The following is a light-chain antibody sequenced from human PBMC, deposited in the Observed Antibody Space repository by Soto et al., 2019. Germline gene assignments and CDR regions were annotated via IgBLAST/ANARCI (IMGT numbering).Light chain of an antibody. CDR3: QHYGSSVPVT. CDR1: QSVNRNY. CDR2: SAS. J-gene: IGKJ4*01. V-gene: IGKV3-20*01. Sequence: EMVLTQSPGTLSLSPGERATLSCRASQSVNRNYLAWYRQRPGQAPRLLIYSASTRATGIPDRFRGSESGTDFTLTISRLEPEDFAVYYCQHYGSSVPVTFGGGTKVEIK.